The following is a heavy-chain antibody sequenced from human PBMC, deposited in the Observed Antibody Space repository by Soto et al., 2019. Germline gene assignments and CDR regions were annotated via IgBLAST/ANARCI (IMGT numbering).Heavy chain of an antibody. J-gene: IGHJ4*02. D-gene: IGHD6-13*01. CDR3: ARGYSSSSAAFDY. CDR2: ISYDASNK. CDR1: GFSFFYHT. V-gene: IGHV3-30*03. Sequence: GGSLRLSCAASGFSFFYHTMHWVRQAPGKGLEWLAIISYDASNKYYADSVKGRFTISRDNSKNTLYLQMNSLRAEDTAVYYCARGYSSSSAAFDYWGQGTLVTVS.